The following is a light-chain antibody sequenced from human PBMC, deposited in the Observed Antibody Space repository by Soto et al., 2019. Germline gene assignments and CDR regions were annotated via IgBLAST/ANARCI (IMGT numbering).Light chain of an antibody. J-gene: IGKJ2*01. CDR1: QTIKSY. CDR3: QQCYITPYT. CDR2: GAS. Sequence: DIQMTQSPSSLSASVGDRVTITCRASQTIKSYLNWYQHKPGKAPQLLISGASSLQGGVPSRFSGSASGPEFTLTISSLQPEDIATYYCQQCYITPYTFGQGTKLDLK. V-gene: IGKV1-39*01.